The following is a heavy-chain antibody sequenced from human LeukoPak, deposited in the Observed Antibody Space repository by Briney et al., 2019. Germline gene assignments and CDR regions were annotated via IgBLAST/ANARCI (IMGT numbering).Heavy chain of an antibody. CDR2: LKQDGSER. Sequence: PGGSLRLSCAASGVTFSIYLMSWVRQAPGKGLEWVANLKQDGSERYYVDSVKGRFTISRDNAKNSLYLQMNSLRAEDTAVYYCARYCSGGSCCDYWGQGTLVTVSS. D-gene: IGHD2-15*01. J-gene: IGHJ4*02. CDR1: GVTFSIYL. CDR3: ARYCSGGSCCDY. V-gene: IGHV3-7*04.